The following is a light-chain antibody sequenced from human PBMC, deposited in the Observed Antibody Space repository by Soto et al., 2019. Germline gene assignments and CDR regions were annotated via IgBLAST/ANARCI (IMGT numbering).Light chain of an antibody. V-gene: IGKV2-28*01. J-gene: IGKJ1*01. CDR3: MQGLQIHPT. CDR1: QILLHRNGYTY. Sequence: DIVMTQSPPSLPVTPGEAASMSCRSSQILLHRNGYTYLDWYIQKPGQPPLLLVYMGSNRSSGVHDRFSVSGSGRDFTLKISRVEAEDAGTYYCMQGLQIHPTFGQGT. CDR2: MGS.